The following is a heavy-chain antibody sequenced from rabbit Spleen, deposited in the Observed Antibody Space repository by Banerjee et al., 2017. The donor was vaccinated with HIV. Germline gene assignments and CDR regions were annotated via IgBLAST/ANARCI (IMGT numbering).Heavy chain of an antibody. CDR2: IYGGGSGST. J-gene: IGHJ6*01. D-gene: IGHD8-1*01. V-gene: IGHV1S40*01. Sequence: QSLEESGGDLVKPGASLTLTCTASGFSFSGSYYMCWVRQAPGKGLEWIACIYGGGSGSTYYASWAKGRFTISKTSSTTVTLQVTSLTVADTATYFCARDTASSFSSYGMDLWGQGTLVTVS. CDR1: GFSFSGSYY. CDR3: ARDTASSFSSYGMDL.